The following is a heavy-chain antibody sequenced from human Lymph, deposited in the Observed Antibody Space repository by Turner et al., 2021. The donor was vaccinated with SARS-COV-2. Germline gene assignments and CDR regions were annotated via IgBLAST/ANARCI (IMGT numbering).Heavy chain of an antibody. J-gene: IGHJ4*02. CDR2: ISSSSSNI. V-gene: IGHV3-21*01. CDR1: GFTFSTYS. Sequence: EVQLVESGGGLVKPGGSLRLSCAASGFTFSTYSMNWVRQAPGKGREWISSISSSSSNIYYADSVKGRFTISRDDAKNSLYLQMNSLRAEDTAVYFCARDIPTTADYFDYWGQGTLVTVSS. CDR3: ARDIPTTADYFDY. D-gene: IGHD4-17*01.